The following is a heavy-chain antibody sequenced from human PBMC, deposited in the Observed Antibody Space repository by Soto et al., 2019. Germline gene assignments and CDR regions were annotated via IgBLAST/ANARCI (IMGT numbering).Heavy chain of an antibody. J-gene: IGHJ6*02. V-gene: IGHV3-74*01. CDR1: GFTFSSYW. D-gene: IGHD3-3*01. Sequence: GGSLRLSCAASGFTFSSYWMHWVRQAPGKGLVWVSRINSDGSSTSYADSVKGRFTISRDNAKNTLCLQMNSLRAEDTAVYYCARDRKPVFGVAIPRMDVWGQGTTVTVSS. CDR2: INSDGSST. CDR3: ARDRKPVFGVAIPRMDV.